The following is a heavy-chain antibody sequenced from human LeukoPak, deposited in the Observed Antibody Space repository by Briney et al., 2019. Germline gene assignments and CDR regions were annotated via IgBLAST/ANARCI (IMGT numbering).Heavy chain of an antibody. V-gene: IGHV1-2*02. CDR3: ARSLYYYDSKDY. J-gene: IGHJ4*02. CDR1: GYTFAGYY. CDR2: INPNSGGT. D-gene: IGHD3-22*01. Sequence: ASVKVSCKASGYTFAGYYMHWVRQAPGQGLEWMGWINPNSGGTNYAQKFQGRVTMTRDTSISTAYMELSRLRSDDTAVYYCARSLYYYDSKDYWGQGTLVTVSS.